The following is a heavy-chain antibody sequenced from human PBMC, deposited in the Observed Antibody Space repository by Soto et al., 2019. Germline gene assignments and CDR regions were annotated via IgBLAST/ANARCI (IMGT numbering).Heavy chain of an antibody. J-gene: IGHJ4*02. CDR2: INTDGSDT. Sequence: VQLVESGGGLVQPGGSLRLSCAASGFTFSNYWMHWVRQAPGKGLVWLSRINTDGSDTFYADSVKGRFTISRDNHKKTLYLHMRSLRADDPAPYYRAKGRAVGTDWGQGTLVTVSS. CDR1: GFTFSNYW. CDR3: AKGRAVGTD. V-gene: IGHV3-74*01. D-gene: IGHD2-21*02.